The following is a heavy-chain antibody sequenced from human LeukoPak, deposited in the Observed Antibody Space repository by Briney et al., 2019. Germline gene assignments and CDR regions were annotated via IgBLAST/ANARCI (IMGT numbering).Heavy chain of an antibody. D-gene: IGHD2-8*01. J-gene: IGHJ4*02. V-gene: IGHV4-39*01. CDR1: GGSISSNGYF. Sequence: SETLSLTCTVSGGSISSNGYFWSWIRQPPGKGLEWIGTIYHTGRTYDNPSLKSRVTISIDTSKSQFSLNPSSVTAADTAVYYCARQAQYCTNGVCFFDYWGQGTLVTVSS. CDR2: IYHTGRT. CDR3: ARQAQYCTNGVCFFDY.